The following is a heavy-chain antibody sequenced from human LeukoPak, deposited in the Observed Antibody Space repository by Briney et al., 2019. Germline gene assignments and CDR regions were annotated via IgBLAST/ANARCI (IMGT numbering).Heavy chain of an antibody. D-gene: IGHD3-22*01. Sequence: GGSLRLSCAASGFTFSSYAMNWVRQAPGKGLEWVSAISGSGGSTYYADSVKGRFTISRDNSKNTLYLQMNSLRAEDTAVYYCAKDGGSSRITMIVGHYYYGMDVWGQGTTVTVSS. CDR3: AKDGGSSRITMIVGHYYYGMDV. CDR1: GFTFSSYA. J-gene: IGHJ6*02. CDR2: ISGSGGST. V-gene: IGHV3-23*01.